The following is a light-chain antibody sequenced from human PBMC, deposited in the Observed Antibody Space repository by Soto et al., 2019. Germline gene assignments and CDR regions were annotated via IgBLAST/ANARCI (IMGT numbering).Light chain of an antibody. J-gene: IGLJ1*01. V-gene: IGLV2-14*01. CDR2: EVS. CDR1: ISGVGGYKH. Sequence: QSALTPPASGSQSPGQSITISCTRTISGVGGYKHVSWYQQHPGKVPKLMIYEVSNRPSGVSNRFSGSKSGYTASLTISGLQAEDEADYYCNSQRSSGTRVFGTGTKVTVL. CDR3: NSQRSSGTRV.